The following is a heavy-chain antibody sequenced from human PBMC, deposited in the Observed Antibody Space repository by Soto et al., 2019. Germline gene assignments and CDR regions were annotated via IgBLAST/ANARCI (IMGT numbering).Heavy chain of an antibody. D-gene: IGHD7-27*01. CDR1: GGSINSGEYY. CDR3: AIMGVHWGEFSRTWVAP. CDR2: IYSSGRT. J-gene: IGHJ5*02. Sequence: QVQLQESGPGLVKPSQTLSLTCSMSGGSINSGEYYWNWIRQYTGKGLEWIGYIYSSGRTHYNPSLKSRINISLDTSNSLLSLKLSSVTAADTAVYYCAIMGVHWGEFSRTWVAPWGRGTRVTVSS. V-gene: IGHV4-31*03.